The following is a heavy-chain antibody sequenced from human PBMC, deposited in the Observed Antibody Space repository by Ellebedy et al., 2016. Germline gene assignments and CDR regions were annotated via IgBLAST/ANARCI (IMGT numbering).Heavy chain of an antibody. J-gene: IGHJ3*02. CDR3: AKVGSGWSLDI. V-gene: IGHV3-74*01. D-gene: IGHD6-13*01. CDR1: GFTLSTYW. CDR2: INNPGTAT. Sequence: GESLKISXAVSGFTLSTYWMHWVRQAPGKGLVWVSHINNPGTATNYADFVKGRFTVSKDNAKNTLYLQMDSLTVGDTAVYYCAKVGSGWSLDIWGQGTMVTVSS.